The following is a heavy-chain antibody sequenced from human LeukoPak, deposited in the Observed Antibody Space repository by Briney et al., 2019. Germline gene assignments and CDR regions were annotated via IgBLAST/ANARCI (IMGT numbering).Heavy chain of an antibody. CDR2: ISSSGSTI. Sequence: GGSLRLSCAASGFTFDDYGMSWVRQAPGKGLEWVSYISSSGSTIYYADSVKGRFTISRNNAKNSLYLQMNSLRAEDTAVYYCARGGYSYGLWYWGQGTLVTVSS. D-gene: IGHD5-18*01. V-gene: IGHV3-48*03. CDR3: ARGGYSYGLWY. J-gene: IGHJ4*02. CDR1: GFTFDDYG.